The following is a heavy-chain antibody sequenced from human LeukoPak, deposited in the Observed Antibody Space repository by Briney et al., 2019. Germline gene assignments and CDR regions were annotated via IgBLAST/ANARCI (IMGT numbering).Heavy chain of an antibody. D-gene: IGHD5-18*01. CDR2: IRQDGSDK. CDR1: GSTFSGYW. Sequence: PGGSLRLSCAVSGSTFSGYWMSWVRQAPGKGLEWVAMIRQDGSDKYYVDSGKGRFTISRDNAKNTLYLQMNSLRAEDTAVYYCARDAPGNTALDYWGQGTLVTVSS. CDR3: ARDAPGNTALDY. V-gene: IGHV3-7*01. J-gene: IGHJ4*02.